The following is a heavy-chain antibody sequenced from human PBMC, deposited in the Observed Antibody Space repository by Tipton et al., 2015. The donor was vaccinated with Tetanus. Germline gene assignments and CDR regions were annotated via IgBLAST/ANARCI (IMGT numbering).Heavy chain of an antibody. J-gene: IGHJ5*02. CDR3: ASSYYDSSGYYYANGFDP. CDR1: GYTFSSYA. V-gene: IGHV1-69*06. Sequence: QLVQSGAEVKKPGSSVKVSCKASGYTFSSYAISWVRQAPGQGLEWMGWIIPITGTANYAQKFQGRVTITAEKSTSTAYMELSSLRSEDTAVYYGASSYYDSSGYYYANGFDPGGQGTLVTVSS. D-gene: IGHD3-22*01. CDR2: IIPITGTA.